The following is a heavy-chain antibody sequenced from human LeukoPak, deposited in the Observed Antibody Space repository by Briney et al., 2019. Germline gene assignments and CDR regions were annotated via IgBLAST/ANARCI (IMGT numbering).Heavy chain of an antibody. V-gene: IGHV3-48*01. J-gene: IGHJ4*02. CDR1: GFTFSSYS. CDR3: ARDLRGRSLDY. Sequence: GGSLRLSCAASGFTFSSYSMNWVRQAPGKGLEWVSCISSSSSTIYYADSVKGRFTISRDNAKNSLYLQMNSLRAEDTAVYYCARDLRGRSLDYWGQGTLVTVSS. CDR2: ISSSSSTI.